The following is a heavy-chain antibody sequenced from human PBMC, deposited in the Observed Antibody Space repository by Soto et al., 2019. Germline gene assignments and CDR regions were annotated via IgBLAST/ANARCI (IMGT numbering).Heavy chain of an antibody. V-gene: IGHV3-23*01. Sequence: VSLRLSCVASGIEFSNYAMSWVRQAPGKVLEWVSISSASGRSRYHADSVKGRFTISRDKSKNTLYLHMTNLRAEDTAVYYCAKHGNWLDVYCDVWGKGNPVTVSA. CDR1: GIEFSNYA. J-gene: IGHJ6*04. CDR3: AKHGNWLDVYCDV. CDR2: SSASGRSR. D-gene: IGHD6-19*01.